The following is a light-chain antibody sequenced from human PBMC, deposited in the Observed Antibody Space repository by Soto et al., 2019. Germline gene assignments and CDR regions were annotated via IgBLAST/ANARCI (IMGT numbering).Light chain of an antibody. V-gene: IGKV3-20*01. CDR3: QQYDTSSIT. Sequence: EIVMTQSPAMVSVSPGERATLSCRASQSVSSSSLAWYQQKPGQAPRLLIYGASTRATGIPARFSGSGSGTDFTLTISRLEPEDFAVYYCQQYDTSSITFGQGTRLEIK. CDR2: GAS. CDR1: QSVSSSS. J-gene: IGKJ5*01.